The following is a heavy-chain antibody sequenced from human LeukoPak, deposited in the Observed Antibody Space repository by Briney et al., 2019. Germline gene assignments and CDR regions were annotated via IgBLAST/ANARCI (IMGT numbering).Heavy chain of an antibody. CDR2: TYYRSKWYN. CDR1: GDSVSSNSAA. Sequence: SQTLSLTCAISGDSVSSNSAAWNWIRQSPSRGLEWLGRTYYRSKWYNDYAVSVKSRITINPDTSKNQFSLQLNSVTPEDAAVYYCGVATRNRFYFDYWGQGTLVTVSS. D-gene: IGHD5-12*01. V-gene: IGHV6-1*01. J-gene: IGHJ4*02. CDR3: GVATRNRFYFDY.